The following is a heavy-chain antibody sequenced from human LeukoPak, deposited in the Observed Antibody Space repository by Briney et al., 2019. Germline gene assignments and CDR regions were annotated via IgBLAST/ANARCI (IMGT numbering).Heavy chain of an antibody. CDR1: GDSINLYY. J-gene: IGHJ4*02. CDR2: FYDTRSP. D-gene: IGHD3-10*01. Sequence: SETLSLTCTVSGDSINLYYWSWIRQPPGKGLEWIGYFYDTRSPKYNPSLERRVTISVDMSRKQFSLNISSVTTADTAVYYCARGRGSLTYWGQGTLATVSS. V-gene: IGHV4-59*01. CDR3: ARGRGSLTY.